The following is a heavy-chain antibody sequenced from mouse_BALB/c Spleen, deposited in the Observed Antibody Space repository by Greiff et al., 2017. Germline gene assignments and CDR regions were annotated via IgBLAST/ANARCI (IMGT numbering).Heavy chain of an antibody. CDR3: TRGGWLLYLDY. CDR1: GYTFTSYY. V-gene: IGHV1S81*02. CDR2: INPSNGGT. Sequence: QVQLQQSGAELVKPGASVKLSCKASGYTFTSYYMYWVKQRPGQGLEWIGEINPSNGGTNFNEKFKSKATLTVDKSSSTAYMQLSSLTSEDSAVYYCTRGGWLLYLDYWGQGTTLTVSS. D-gene: IGHD2-3*01. J-gene: IGHJ2*01.